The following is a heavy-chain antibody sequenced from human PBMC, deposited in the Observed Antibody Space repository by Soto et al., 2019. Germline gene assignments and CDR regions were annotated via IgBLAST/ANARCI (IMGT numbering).Heavy chain of an antibody. CDR3: ARVPLGFWSGYPGLYFDY. V-gene: IGHV1-18*01. D-gene: IGHD3-3*01. J-gene: IGHJ4*02. CDR1: GYTFTGYG. Sequence: GASVKVSCKASGYTFTGYGISWVRQAPGQGLEWMGWISAYNGNTNYAQKLQGRVTMTTDTSTSTAYMELRSLRSDDTAVYYCARVPLGFWSGYPGLYFDYWGQGTLVTVSS. CDR2: ISAYNGNT.